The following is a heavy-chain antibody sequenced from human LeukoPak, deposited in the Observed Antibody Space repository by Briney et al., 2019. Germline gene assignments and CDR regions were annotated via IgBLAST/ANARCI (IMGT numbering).Heavy chain of an antibody. Sequence: GGSLRLSCAASGYTFSNAWMSWVRQAPGKGLEWVAVISDDGNKKYYADSVKGRFTISRDNSKNTVSLQMNSLRAEDTAVYYCAKRDGSGNYAFDYWGRGTLVTVSS. J-gene: IGHJ4*02. D-gene: IGHD3-10*01. CDR1: GYTFSNAW. CDR2: ISDDGNKK. CDR3: AKRDGSGNYAFDY. V-gene: IGHV3-30*18.